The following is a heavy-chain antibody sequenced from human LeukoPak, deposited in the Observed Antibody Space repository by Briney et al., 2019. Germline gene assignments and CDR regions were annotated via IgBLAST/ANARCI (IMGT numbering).Heavy chain of an antibody. J-gene: IGHJ3*02. CDR3: ARGKLGISLDAFDI. CDR1: GGSISSYY. Sequence: PSETLSLTCAASGGSISSYYWSWIRQPPGKGLEWIGHIYYSGSTNQNPSLKSRVTISVDTSKNQFSLKLRSVIAADTAVYYCARGKLGISLDAFDIWGQGTMVTVSS. D-gene: IGHD7-27*01. CDR2: IYYSGST. V-gene: IGHV4-59*01.